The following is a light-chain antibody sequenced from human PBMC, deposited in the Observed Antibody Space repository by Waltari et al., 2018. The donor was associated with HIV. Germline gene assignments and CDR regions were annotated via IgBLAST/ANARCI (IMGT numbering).Light chain of an antibody. CDR3: QSADTSGTYGRL. CDR2: KDT. Sequence: SYEPTQPPSVSVSPGQTARTICPGDALGKQYGSWYRQKAGQASILQIYKDTKRSPGFPERFSGSSSGSTVTLTIDGVHPEDEADYDCQSADTSGTYGRLFGGGTRLTGL. V-gene: IGLV3-25*03. CDR1: ALGKQY. J-gene: IGLJ3*02.